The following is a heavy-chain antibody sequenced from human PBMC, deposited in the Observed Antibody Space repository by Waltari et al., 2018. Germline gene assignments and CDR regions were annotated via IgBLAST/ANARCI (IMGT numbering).Heavy chain of an antibody. CDR3: TTDRYIRGDF. V-gene: IGHV3-15*07. D-gene: IGHD3-3*02. J-gene: IGHJ4*02. Sequence: EVQLVESGGHLVKPGGSPRLSCVASGFPFRPAWMNWVRQVPGKGLEWVGRIKRQTDGGTADYGAPVKGKFTISRDDSKNTLFLQINSLTTEDTGVYYCTTDRYIRGDFWGQGTRVTVSS. CDR1: GFPFRPAW. CDR2: IKRQTDGGTA.